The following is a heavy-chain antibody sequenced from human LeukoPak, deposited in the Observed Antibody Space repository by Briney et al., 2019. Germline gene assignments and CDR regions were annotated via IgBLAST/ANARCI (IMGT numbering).Heavy chain of an antibody. CDR2: IYYSGST. J-gene: IGHJ2*01. CDR1: GGSFSGYY. V-gene: IGHV4-59*12. CDR3: ARDWYYYDSSGDYWYFDL. D-gene: IGHD3-22*01. Sequence: SETLSLTCAVYGGSFSGYYWSWIRQPPGKGLEWIGYIYYSGSTNYNPSLKSRVTISVDTSKNQFSLKLSSVTAADTAVYYCARDWYYYDSSGDYWYFDLWGRGTLVTVSS.